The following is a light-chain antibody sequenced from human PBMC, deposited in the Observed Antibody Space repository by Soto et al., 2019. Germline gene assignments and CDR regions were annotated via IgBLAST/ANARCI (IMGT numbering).Light chain of an antibody. Sequence: DIQMTQSPSTLSASVGDRVTITCRASQSISSWLAWYQQKPGKAPKLLIYKASSLESGVPSRFSGSRSGTEFTRTISSLQPDDFATYSCQQYNSYPYTFVQGTKLEIK. V-gene: IGKV1-5*03. CDR2: KAS. J-gene: IGKJ2*01. CDR3: QQYNSYPYT. CDR1: QSISSW.